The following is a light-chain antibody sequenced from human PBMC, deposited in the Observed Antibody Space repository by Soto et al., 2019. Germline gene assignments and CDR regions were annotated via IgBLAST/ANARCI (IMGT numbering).Light chain of an antibody. CDR2: GAS. CDR1: QSVSTK. CDR3: QQYNNWPPMYT. V-gene: IGKV3-15*01. Sequence: PGERATLSCRASQSVSTKLAWYQQGPGQAPRLLIYGASTRATGVPARFSGSGSGTEFTLTISSLQSEDFAVYYCQQYNNWPPMYTFGQGTKLEI. J-gene: IGKJ2*01.